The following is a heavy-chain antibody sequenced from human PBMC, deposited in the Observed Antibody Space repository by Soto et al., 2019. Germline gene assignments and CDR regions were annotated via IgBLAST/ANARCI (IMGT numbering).Heavy chain of an antibody. V-gene: IGHV3-30*18. D-gene: IGHD1-7*01. CDR1: GFTLTRFG. CDR3: AKQRTPGTGNWNLVN. CDR2: ISYDGNKK. J-gene: IGHJ1*01. Sequence: QVQLVESGGGVVQPGRSLRLSCTASGFTLTRFGIHWVRQAPGKGLEWVAVISYDGNKKNYADSVKGRFTISRDTSQNTVYLQMNNVTAEDTALYYCAKQRTPGTGNWNLVNWGQGTPVTVSS.